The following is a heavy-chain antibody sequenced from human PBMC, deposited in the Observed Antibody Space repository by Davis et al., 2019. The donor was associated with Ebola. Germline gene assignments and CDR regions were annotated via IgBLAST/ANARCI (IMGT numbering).Heavy chain of an antibody. D-gene: IGHD4-17*01. V-gene: IGHV3-9*01. CDR3: AKDIGYGDYGGDYYGMDV. CDR2: ISWNRGSI. Sequence: GGSLTLSCAASGFTFDDYAMHWVRQAPGKGLEWVSGISWNRGSIGYADSVKGRFTISRDNAKNSLYLQMNSLRAEDTALYYCAKDIGYGDYGGDYYGMDVWGKGTTVTVSS. CDR1: GFTFDDYA. J-gene: IGHJ6*04.